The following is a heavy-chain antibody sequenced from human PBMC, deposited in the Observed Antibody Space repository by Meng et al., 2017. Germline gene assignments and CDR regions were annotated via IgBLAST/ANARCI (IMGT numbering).Heavy chain of an antibody. Sequence: GGSLRLSCAASGFTFSSYAMHWVRQAPGEGPAWVAVISNDGGYQYYARSVKGRFTISRDNSNNTLFLQMNNLRVEDTALYYCASIQGPDGDYVGFDYWGQGTLVTVSS. CDR2: ISNDGGYQ. CDR1: GFTFSSYA. D-gene: IGHD4-17*01. J-gene: IGHJ4*02. CDR3: ASIQGPDGDYVGFDY. V-gene: IGHV3-30*01.